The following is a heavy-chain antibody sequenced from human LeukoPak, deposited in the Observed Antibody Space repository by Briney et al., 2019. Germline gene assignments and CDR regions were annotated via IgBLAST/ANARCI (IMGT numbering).Heavy chain of an antibody. Sequence: PGGSLRLSCAASGFTFSNFAMSWVRQAPGKGLEWVSVITGRGGATHNADSVKGRFTISRDNSKNTLYLQMNSLRAEDTAVYYCAKDTAFYYDSSGSIDIWGQGTMVPVSS. CDR3: AKDTAFYYDSSGSIDI. CDR2: ITGRGGAT. D-gene: IGHD3-22*01. V-gene: IGHV3-23*01. J-gene: IGHJ3*02. CDR1: GFTFSNFA.